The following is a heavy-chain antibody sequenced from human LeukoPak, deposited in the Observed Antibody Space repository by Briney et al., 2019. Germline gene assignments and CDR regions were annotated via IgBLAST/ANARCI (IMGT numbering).Heavy chain of an antibody. CDR3: ASYYYDSGTSFGY. CDR2: INQDASEK. D-gene: IGHD3-10*01. V-gene: IGHV3-7*01. Sequence: GGSLRLSCAASGFTVSSNYMGWVRQAPGKGLEWVANINQDASEKNYVESVKGRFAISRDNAKKSLYLQMNSLRVEDTAVYYCASYYYDSGTSFGYWGQGTLVTVSS. J-gene: IGHJ4*02. CDR1: GFTVSSNY.